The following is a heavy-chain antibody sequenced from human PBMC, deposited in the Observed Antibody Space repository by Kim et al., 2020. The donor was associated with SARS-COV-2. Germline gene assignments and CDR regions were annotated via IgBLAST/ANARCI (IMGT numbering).Heavy chain of an antibody. V-gene: IGHV3-21*01. J-gene: IGHJ6*01. CDR1: GFTFSSYT. D-gene: IGHD6-13*01. CDR2: IRTTSYI. CDR3: AGDDSSSWPYYYYAMDV. Sequence: GGSLRLSCAASGFTFSSYTMNWVRQAPGKGLEWVSSIRTTSYIYYADSVKGRFTISRDNAKNSLYLQMNSLRAEDTAVYYCAGDDSSSWPYYYYAMDVWG.